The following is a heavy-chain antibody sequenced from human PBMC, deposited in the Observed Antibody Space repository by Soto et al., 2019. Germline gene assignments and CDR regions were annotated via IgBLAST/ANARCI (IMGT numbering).Heavy chain of an antibody. V-gene: IGHV3-30-3*01. CDR2: ISYDGSNK. J-gene: IGHJ4*02. CDR1: GFTFSSYA. D-gene: IGHD2-8*02. CDR3: ARDFRWLQPNLVGFDY. Sequence: GGSLRLSCAASGFTFSSYAMHWVRQAPGKGLEWVAVISYDGSNKYYADSVKGRFTISRDNSKNTLYLQMNSLRAEDTAVYYCARDFRWLQPNLVGFDYRGQGTLVTGSS.